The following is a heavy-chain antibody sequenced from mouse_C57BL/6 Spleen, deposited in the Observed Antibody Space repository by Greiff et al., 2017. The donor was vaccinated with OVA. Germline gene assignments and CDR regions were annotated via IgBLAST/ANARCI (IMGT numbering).Heavy chain of an antibody. Sequence: VKLMESGAELARPGASVKLSCKASGYTFTSYGISWVKQRTGQGLEWIGEIYPRSGNTYYNEKFKGKATLTADKSSSTAYMELRSLTSEDPAVYFCARCGYYEDYAMDYWGQGTSVTVSS. CDR1: GYTFTSYG. V-gene: IGHV1-81*01. J-gene: IGHJ4*01. CDR2: IYPRSGNT. D-gene: IGHD2-4*01. CDR3: ARCGYYEDYAMDY.